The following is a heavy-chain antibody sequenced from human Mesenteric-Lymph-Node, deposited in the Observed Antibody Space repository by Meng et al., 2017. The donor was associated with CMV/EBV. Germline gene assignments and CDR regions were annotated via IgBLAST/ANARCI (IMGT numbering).Heavy chain of an antibody. D-gene: IGHD3-10*01. CDR2: IIPILGIA. CDR1: GGTFSSYA. CDR3: ARDRYYYGSGSYYNWAY. V-gene: IGHV1-69*10. Sequence: SVKVSCKASGGTFSSYAISWVRQAPGQGLEWMGGIIPILGIANYAQKFQGRVTITTDESTNTAYMELSSLRSEDTAVYYCARDRYYYGSGSYYNWAYWGQGTLVTVSS. J-gene: IGHJ4*02.